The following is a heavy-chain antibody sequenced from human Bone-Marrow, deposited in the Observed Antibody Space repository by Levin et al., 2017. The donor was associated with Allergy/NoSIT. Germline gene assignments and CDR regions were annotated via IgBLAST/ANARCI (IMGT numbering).Heavy chain of an antibody. V-gene: IGHV4-59*01. CDR1: GGSISSYY. CDR2: IYYSGST. CDR3: ARGGASGYSYG. Sequence: SETLSLTCTVSGGSISSYYWSWIRQPPGKGLEWIGYIYYSGSTNYNPSLKSRVTISVDTSKNQFSLKLSSVTAADTAVYCCARGGASGYSYGWGQGTLVTVSS. J-gene: IGHJ4*02. D-gene: IGHD5-18*01.